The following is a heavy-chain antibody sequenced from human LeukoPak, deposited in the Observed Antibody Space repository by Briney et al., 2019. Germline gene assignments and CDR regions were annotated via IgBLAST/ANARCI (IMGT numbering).Heavy chain of an antibody. J-gene: IGHJ3*02. Sequence: SETLSLTCAVSGGSISSSNWWSWVHQPPGKGLEWIGEIYHSGSTNYNPSLKSRVTISVDKSKNQFSLKLSSVTAADTAVYYCARDVSSFDAFDIWGQGTMVTVSS. CDR2: IYHSGST. D-gene: IGHD2-2*01. CDR3: ARDVSSFDAFDI. V-gene: IGHV4-4*02. CDR1: GGSISSSNW.